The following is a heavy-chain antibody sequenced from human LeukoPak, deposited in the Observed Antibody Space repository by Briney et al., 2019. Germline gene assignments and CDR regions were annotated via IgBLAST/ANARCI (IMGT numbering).Heavy chain of an antibody. CDR1: GYSFTSYD. D-gene: IGHD3-10*01. CDR2: MNPNSGNT. J-gene: IGHJ5*02. Sequence: ASVKVSCKASGYSFTSYDINWVRQATGQGLEWMGWMNPNSGNTGYAQKFQGRVTMTRNTSISTAYMELSSLRSEDTAVYYCARGLGVITMVRGGDLWSQGTLVTVSS. V-gene: IGHV1-8*01. CDR3: ARGLGVITMVRGGDL.